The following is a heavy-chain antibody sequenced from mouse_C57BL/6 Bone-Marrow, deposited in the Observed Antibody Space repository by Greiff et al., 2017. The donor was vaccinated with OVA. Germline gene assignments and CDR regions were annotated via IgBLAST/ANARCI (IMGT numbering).Heavy chain of an antibody. CDR3: ATHGDY. D-gene: IGHD1-1*01. V-gene: IGHV5-6*01. CDR1: GFTFSSYG. J-gene: IGHJ3*01. Sequence: EVQRVESGGDLVKPGGSLKLSCAASGFTFSSYGMSWVRQTPDKRLEWVATISSGGSYTYYPDSVKGRFTISRDNAKNTLYLQMSSLKSEDTAMYYCATHGDYWGQGTLVTVSA. CDR2: ISSGGSYT.